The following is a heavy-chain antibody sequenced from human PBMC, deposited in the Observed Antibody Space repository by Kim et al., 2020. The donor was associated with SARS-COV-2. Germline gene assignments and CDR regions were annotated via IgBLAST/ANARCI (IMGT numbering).Heavy chain of an antibody. D-gene: IGHD2-21*02. V-gene: IGHV1-3*01. Sequence: ASVKVSCKASGYTFTSYAMHWVRQAPGQRLEWMGWINAGNGNTKYSQKFQGRVTITRDTSASTAYMELSSLRSEDTAVYYCARSYFVVVTAMWWFDPWGQGTLVTVSS. CDR3: ARSYFVVVTAMWWFDP. J-gene: IGHJ5*02. CDR2: INAGNGNT. CDR1: GYTFTSYA.